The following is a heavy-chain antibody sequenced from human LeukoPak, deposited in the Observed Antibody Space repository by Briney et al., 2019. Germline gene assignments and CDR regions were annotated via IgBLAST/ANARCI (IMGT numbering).Heavy chain of an antibody. D-gene: IGHD6-6*01. Sequence: ASVKVSCKASGGTFSSYAISWVRQAPGQGLEWMGGIIPIFDTANYAQKFQGRVTITTDESTSTAYMELSSLRSEDTAVYYCARGLLAAPPYYFDYWGQGTLVTVSS. CDR3: ARGLLAAPPYYFDY. V-gene: IGHV1-69*05. CDR2: IIPIFDTA. CDR1: GGTFSSYA. J-gene: IGHJ4*02.